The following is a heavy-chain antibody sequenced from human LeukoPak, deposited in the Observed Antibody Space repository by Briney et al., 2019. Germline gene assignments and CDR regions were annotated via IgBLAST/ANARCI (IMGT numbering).Heavy chain of an antibody. V-gene: IGHV4-59*01. CDR3: ARDGGRRGWFDP. CDR2: IFDTGSP. Sequence: SETLSLTCTVSGGSISSYYWTWIPQPPGKGLEWIGYIFDTGSPNYNPSLKSRVNISLDTSKNKLSLKLNSVTPADTAVYFCARDGGRRGWFDPWGQGTLVTVS. J-gene: IGHJ5*02. CDR1: GGSISSYY.